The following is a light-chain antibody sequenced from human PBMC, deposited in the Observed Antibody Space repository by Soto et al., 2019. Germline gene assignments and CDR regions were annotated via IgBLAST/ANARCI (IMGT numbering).Light chain of an antibody. CDR3: QQYNNWPRT. J-gene: IGKJ1*01. CDR2: GAS. CDR1: QSVSSN. V-gene: IGKV3-15*01. Sequence: IVMNQSPSAVSVSQKERATLSCRASQSVSSNLAWYQQKPGQAPRLLIYGASTRATGIPARFSGSGSGTEFTLTISSLQAEDFTVYYCQQYNNWPRTFGQVTMV.